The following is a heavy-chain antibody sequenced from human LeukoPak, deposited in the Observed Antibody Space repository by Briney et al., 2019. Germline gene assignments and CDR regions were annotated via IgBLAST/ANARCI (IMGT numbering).Heavy chain of an antibody. D-gene: IGHD6-6*01. V-gene: IGHV2-5*02. Sequence: SGPTLANPTQTLTLTCTFSGFSLSTSGVGVGWIRQPPQKALEWLALIYWDDDKRYNPSLKSRLTITKDTPKNQVVLTMTNMDPVDTATYYCAHSRQYSVGLGYWGQGTLVTVSS. CDR1: GFSLSTSGVG. CDR3: AHSRQYSVGLGY. CDR2: IYWDDDK. J-gene: IGHJ4*02.